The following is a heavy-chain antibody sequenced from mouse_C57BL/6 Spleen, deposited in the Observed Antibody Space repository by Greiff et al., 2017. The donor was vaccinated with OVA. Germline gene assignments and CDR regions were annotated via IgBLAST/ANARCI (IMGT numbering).Heavy chain of an antibody. CDR1: GFTFTDYY. CDR2: VYPYNGGT. CDR3: ARSDYSNYVAFAY. Sequence: LVEPGPSVKISCKASGFTFTDYYMHWVKQSHGKSLEWIGLVYPYNGGTSYNQKFKGKATLTVDTSSSTAYMELNSLTSEDSAVYYCARSDYSNYVAFAYWGQGTLVTVSA. J-gene: IGHJ3*01. D-gene: IGHD2-5*01. V-gene: IGHV1-36*01.